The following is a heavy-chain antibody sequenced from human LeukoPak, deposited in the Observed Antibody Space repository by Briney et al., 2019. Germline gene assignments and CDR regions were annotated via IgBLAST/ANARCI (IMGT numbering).Heavy chain of an antibody. Sequence: KSSETLSLTCAVSGGSISSGGYSWSWIRQPPGKGLEWIGYIYHSGSTYYNPSLKSRVTISVDRSKNQFSLKLSSVTAADTAVYYCAREGGYGDYVAFDYWGQGTLVTVSS. J-gene: IGHJ4*02. CDR1: GGSISSGGYS. CDR3: AREGGYGDYVAFDY. V-gene: IGHV4-30-2*01. D-gene: IGHD4-17*01. CDR2: IYHSGST.